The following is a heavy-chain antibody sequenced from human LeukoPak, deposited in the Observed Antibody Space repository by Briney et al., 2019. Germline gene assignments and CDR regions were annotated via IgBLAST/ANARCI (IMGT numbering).Heavy chain of an antibody. CDR1: GGSFSGYY. CDR3: ARGRRIAAAAYYYYYGMDV. J-gene: IGHJ6*04. Sequence: PSETLSLTCAVYGGSFSGYYWSWIRQPPGKGLEWIGEINHSGSTNHNPSLKSRVTISVDTSKNQFSLKLSSVTAADTAVYYCARGRRIAAAAYYYYYGMDVWGKGTTVTVSS. V-gene: IGHV4-34*01. D-gene: IGHD6-25*01. CDR2: INHSGST.